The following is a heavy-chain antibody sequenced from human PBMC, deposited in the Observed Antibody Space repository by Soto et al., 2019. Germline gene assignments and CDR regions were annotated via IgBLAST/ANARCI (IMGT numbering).Heavy chain of an antibody. CDR3: ARDRARDSDVGMDV. J-gene: IGHJ6*02. CDR1: GYTFTGYY. CDR2: INPNSGGT. V-gene: IGHV1-2*04. Sequence: GASVKVSCKASGYTFTGYYMHWVRQAPGQGLEWMGWINPNSGGTNYAQKFQGWVTMTRDTSISTAYMELSRLRSDDTAVYYCARDRARDSDVGMDVWGQGTTVTVSS.